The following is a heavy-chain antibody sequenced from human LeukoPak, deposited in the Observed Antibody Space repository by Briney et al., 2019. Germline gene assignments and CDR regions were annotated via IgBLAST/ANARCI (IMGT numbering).Heavy chain of an antibody. CDR3: AKAPEIAADAFDI. D-gene: IGHD6-13*01. V-gene: IGHV3-30*18. J-gene: IGHJ3*02. CDR1: GFTFSSYG. CDR2: ISYDGSNK. Sequence: PGGSLRLSCAASGFTFSSYGMHWVRQAPGKGLEWVAVISYDGSNKYYADSVKGRFTISRDNSKNTLYLQMNSLRAEDTAVYYCAKAPEIAADAFDIWGQGTMVTVSS.